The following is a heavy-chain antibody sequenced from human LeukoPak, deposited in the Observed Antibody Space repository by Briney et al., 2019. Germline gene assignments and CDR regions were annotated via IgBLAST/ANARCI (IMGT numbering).Heavy chain of an antibody. CDR1: GGSFSGYY. D-gene: IGHD3-3*01. J-gene: IGHJ6*02. Sequence: SETLSLTCAIYGGSFSGYYWSWIRQPPGKGLEWIGEFNHSGSTNYNPSLKSRVTISVDTSKNQFSLQLNSVTPEDTAVYYCAREDFWSGYYLQPLDVWGQGTTVTVSS. V-gene: IGHV4-34*01. CDR3: AREDFWSGYYLQPLDV. CDR2: FNHSGST.